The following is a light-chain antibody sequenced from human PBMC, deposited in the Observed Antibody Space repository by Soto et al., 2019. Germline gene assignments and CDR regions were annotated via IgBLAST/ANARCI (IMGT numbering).Light chain of an antibody. J-gene: IGLJ1*01. Sequence: QSALTQPASVSGSPGQSITISCTGTSSDIGHYNYVSWYQQHPGKVPKLIISEVRNRPSGVSDRFSGSKSGNSASLTISGLQPEDEADYYCSSYTTSSTQVIGSGTKLTVL. CDR1: SSDIGHYNY. CDR3: SSYTTSSTQV. V-gene: IGLV2-14*01. CDR2: EVR.